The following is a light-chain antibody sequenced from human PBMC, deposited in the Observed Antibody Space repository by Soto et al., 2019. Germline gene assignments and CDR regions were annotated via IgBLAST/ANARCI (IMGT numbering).Light chain of an antibody. J-gene: IGLJ2*01. Sequence: QSALTQPRSVSGSPGQSVTISCTGTSSDIGGYNPVSWYQQHPGKAPKLMISDVSKRPSGVPDRFSGSKSGITASLTISGLQADDEADYYCCSYAGTYTSFGGGTKLTVL. CDR2: DVS. CDR1: SSDIGGYNP. CDR3: CSYAGTYTS. V-gene: IGLV2-11*01.